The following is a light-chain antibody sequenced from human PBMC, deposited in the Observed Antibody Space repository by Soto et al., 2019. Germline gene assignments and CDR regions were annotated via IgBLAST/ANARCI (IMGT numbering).Light chain of an antibody. CDR2: KAS. J-gene: IGKJ1*01. CDR3: QPYNSYSRT. CDR1: QSIDSW. V-gene: IGKV1-5*03. Sequence: MSQPPSTLSAYVEDRVTITCRASQSIDSWLAWYQHKPGKAPKLLIFKASTLETGVPSRFSGSGSETEFTLTISSLQPDDSATYYCQPYNSYSRTFAQGTKVDI.